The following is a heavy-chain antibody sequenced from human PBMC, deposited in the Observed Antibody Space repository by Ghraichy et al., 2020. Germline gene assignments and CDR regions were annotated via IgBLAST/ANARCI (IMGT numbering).Heavy chain of an antibody. CDR1: GFTFSSYW. CDR2: IKQDGSEK. Sequence: GGSLRLSCVASGFTFSSYWMSWVRQAPGKGLEWVANIKQDGSEKYYVDSVKGRFTISRDNAKNSLYLQMNSLRAEDTAVYYCARAQRGSRAAFDIWGQGTMVTVSS. V-gene: IGHV3-7*03. D-gene: IGHD6-13*01. J-gene: IGHJ3*02. CDR3: ARAQRGSRAAFDI.